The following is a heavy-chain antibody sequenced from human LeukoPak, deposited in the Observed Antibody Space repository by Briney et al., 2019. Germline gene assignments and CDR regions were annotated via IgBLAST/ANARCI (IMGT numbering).Heavy chain of an antibody. V-gene: IGHV3-49*03. CDR1: GFTFGDYA. Sequence: PGGSPRLSCTTSGFTFGDYAMSWFRQAPGKGLEWVGFIRTKAYGGTTEYAASVKGRFTISRDDSKSIAYLQMNSLKTEDTAVYYCTRGNYDLGDYWGQGTLVTVSS. CDR2: IRTKAYGGTT. J-gene: IGHJ4*02. D-gene: IGHD3-3*01. CDR3: TRGNYDLGDY.